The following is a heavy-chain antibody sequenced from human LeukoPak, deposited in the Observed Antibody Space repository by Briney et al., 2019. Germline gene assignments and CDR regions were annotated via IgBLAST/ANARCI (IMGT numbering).Heavy chain of an antibody. CDR3: ARRATPSPHFDY. V-gene: IGHV3-23*01. D-gene: IGHD2-15*01. CDR2: ISGSGAST. J-gene: IGHJ4*02. Sequence: GGSLRLSCAASGFTFSSYAMSWVRQAPGKGLEWVSAISGSGASTYYADSVKGRFTISRDNSKNTLYLQMNSLRAEDTAVYYCARRATPSPHFDYWGQGTLVTVSS. CDR1: GFTFSSYA.